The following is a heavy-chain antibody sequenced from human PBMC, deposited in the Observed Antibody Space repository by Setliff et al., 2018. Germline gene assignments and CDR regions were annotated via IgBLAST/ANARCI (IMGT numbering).Heavy chain of an antibody. Sequence: PSETPSLTCTVSGGSVSSSSYYWNWIRRPAGKGLEWIGRIYASGRTDYNPSLQSRVSISLDTSQSQFSLRLSSVTAADTALYFCARVRNDYPYYIDSWGQGTLVTVSS. CDR3: ARVRNDYPYYIDS. V-gene: IGHV4-61*02. CDR1: GGSVSSSSYY. CDR2: IYASGRT. J-gene: IGHJ4*02. D-gene: IGHD4-17*01.